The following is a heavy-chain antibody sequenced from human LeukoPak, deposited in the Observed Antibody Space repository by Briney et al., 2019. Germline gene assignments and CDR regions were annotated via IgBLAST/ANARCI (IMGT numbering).Heavy chain of an antibody. J-gene: IGHJ4*02. D-gene: IGHD1-26*01. CDR3: ARTVLGATGYFDY. CDR1: GFTFSSYS. V-gene: IGHV3-30*03. Sequence: GGSLRLSCAASGFTFSSYSMNWVRQAPGKGLEWVAIISNDGSRKYYAHSVEGRFTISRDNSKNTLYLQMDSLRAEDTAVYYCARTVLGATGYFDYWGQGTLITVSS. CDR2: ISNDGSRK.